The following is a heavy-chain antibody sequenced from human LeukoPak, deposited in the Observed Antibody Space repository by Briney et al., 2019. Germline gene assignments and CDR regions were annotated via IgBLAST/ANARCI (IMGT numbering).Heavy chain of an antibody. V-gene: IGHV4-34*01. CDR3: ASSPRIAVAGPRQDY. CDR1: GGSFSGYY. J-gene: IGHJ4*02. CDR2: ISHSGST. D-gene: IGHD6-19*01. Sequence: SETLSLTCAVYGGSFSGYYWSWIRQPPGKGLEWIGEISHSGSTNYNPSLKSRVTISVDTSKNQFSLKLSSVTAADTAVYYCASSPRIAVAGPRQDYWGQGTLVTVSS.